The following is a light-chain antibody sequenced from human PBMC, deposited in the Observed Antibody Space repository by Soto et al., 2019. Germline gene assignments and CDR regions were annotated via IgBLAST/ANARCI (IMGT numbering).Light chain of an antibody. CDR1: SSDVGGYIY. CDR3: SSYSRSSFYV. J-gene: IGLJ1*01. Sequence: QSALTQPASVSGSPGQSITISCTGTSSDVGGYIYVSWYQQHPGKAPKLMIYEVSNRPSGVSNRFSGSKSGNTASLTISGLQAEDEADYYCSSYSRSSFYVFGTGTKLTV. V-gene: IGLV2-14*01. CDR2: EVS.